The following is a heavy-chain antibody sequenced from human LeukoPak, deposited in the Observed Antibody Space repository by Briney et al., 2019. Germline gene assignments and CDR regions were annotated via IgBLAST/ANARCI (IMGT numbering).Heavy chain of an antibody. CDR2: INHSGST. Sequence: SETLSLTCAVYGESFSGYYWSWIRQPPGKGLEWIGEINHSGSTNYNPSLKSRVTISADTSKNQYSLKLSSVTAADTAVYYCARGRLVSSQPFDYWGQGTLVTVSS. CDR1: GESFSGYY. D-gene: IGHD6-6*01. V-gene: IGHV4-34*01. J-gene: IGHJ4*02. CDR3: ARGRLVSSQPFDY.